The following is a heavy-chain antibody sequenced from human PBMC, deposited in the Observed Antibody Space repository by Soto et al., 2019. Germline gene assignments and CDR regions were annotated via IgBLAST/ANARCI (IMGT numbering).Heavy chain of an antibody. Sequence: GCRRVSCTASGCAFSSYAMSWVRQAQGKGLEWVSAISGSGGSTYYADSVKGRFTISRDNAKNSLFLQMNSLRAEDTAVYYCATDLYQLPTMKYYSGMDVWGQGTTVTVSS. J-gene: IGHJ6*02. CDR1: GCAFSSYA. CDR3: ATDLYQLPTMKYYSGMDV. D-gene: IGHD2-2*01. CDR2: ISGSGGST. V-gene: IGHV3-23*01.